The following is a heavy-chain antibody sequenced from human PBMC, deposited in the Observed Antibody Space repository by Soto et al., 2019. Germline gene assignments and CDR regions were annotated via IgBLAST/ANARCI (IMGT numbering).Heavy chain of an antibody. Sequence: ASVKVSCKSSGYTFTSYSMHWVRQAPGQRLECMGWINAGNGNTKYSQKFQGRVTITRDTSASTAYMELSSLRSEDTAVYYCARESDTAMVFHYYYGMDVWGQGTTVTVSS. CDR3: ARESDTAMVFHYYYGMDV. V-gene: IGHV1-3*01. D-gene: IGHD5-18*01. CDR2: INAGNGNT. J-gene: IGHJ6*02. CDR1: GYTFTSYS.